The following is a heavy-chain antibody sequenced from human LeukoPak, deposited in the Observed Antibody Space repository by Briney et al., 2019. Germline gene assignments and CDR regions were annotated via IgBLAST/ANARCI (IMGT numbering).Heavy chain of an antibody. D-gene: IGHD1-1*01. CDR1: GFTFSNYG. CDR3: AKEYFKRFDY. Sequence: QPGRSLRLSCAASGFTFSNYGIHWVRQAPGKGLEWVAVIWYGGSNKYYADSVKGRFTISRDNSKNTLYLQMNSLRAEDTAVYYCAKEYFKRFDYWGQGTLVTVSS. V-gene: IGHV3-30*18. J-gene: IGHJ4*02. CDR2: IWYGGSNK.